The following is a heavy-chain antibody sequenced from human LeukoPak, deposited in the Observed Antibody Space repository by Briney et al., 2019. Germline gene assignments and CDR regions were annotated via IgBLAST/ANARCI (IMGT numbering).Heavy chain of an antibody. CDR1: GFTFSSYG. CDR2: ISSSGGST. V-gene: IGHV3-23*01. J-gene: IGHJ4*02. Sequence: GGSLRLSCAASGFTFSSYGMSWVRQAPGKGLEWVSAISSSGGSTYYADSVKGRFTISRDNSKNTLYLQMNSLRAEDTAVYYCAGGPSGYHNTGGQGTLVTVSS. D-gene: IGHD5-12*01. CDR3: AGGPSGYHNT.